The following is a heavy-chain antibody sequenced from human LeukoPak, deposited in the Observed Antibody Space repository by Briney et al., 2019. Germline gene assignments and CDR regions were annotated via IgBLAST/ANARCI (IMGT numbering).Heavy chain of an antibody. CDR3: ASSSSSWYPYYFDY. J-gene: IGHJ4*02. V-gene: IGHV4-4*07. Sequence: SETLSLTCTVSGGSISSYYWSWIRQPAGKGPEWIGRIYTSGSTNYNPSLKSRVTMSVDTSKNQFSLKLSSVTAADTAVYYCASSSSSWYPYYFDYWGQGTLVTVSS. CDR2: IYTSGST. D-gene: IGHD6-13*01. CDR1: GGSISSYY.